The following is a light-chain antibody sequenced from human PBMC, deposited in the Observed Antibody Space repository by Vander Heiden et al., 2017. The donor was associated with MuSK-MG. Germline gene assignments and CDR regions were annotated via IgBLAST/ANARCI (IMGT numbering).Light chain of an antibody. J-gene: IGKJ1*01. V-gene: IGKV1-9*01. CDR2: AAS. CDR1: QDISTY. Sequence: DIQFTQSPSCLSASVGDRVTITCRASQDISTYLAWYQQRPGKAPKVLIYAASRLQSGVPSRFSGSGSGTEFTLTISSLQPEDFATYYCQQVKNSPKTFGQGTKVEIK. CDR3: QQVKNSPKT.